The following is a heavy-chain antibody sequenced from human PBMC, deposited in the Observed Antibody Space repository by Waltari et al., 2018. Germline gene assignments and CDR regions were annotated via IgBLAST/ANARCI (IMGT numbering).Heavy chain of an antibody. D-gene: IGHD1-26*01. V-gene: IGHV3-74*01. Sequence: EVHLVESGGGSVQPGGSLRLSWAACGFIFGNVWMDWVRQVPGKGLVWVSRINDDGSTISYADSVKGRFTISRDNAKNTLYLQMDSLRVEDTAVYYCTRTLVGPYPFENWGQGTLVTVSS. CDR1: GFIFGNVW. CDR3: TRTLVGPYPFEN. J-gene: IGHJ4*02. CDR2: INDDGSTI.